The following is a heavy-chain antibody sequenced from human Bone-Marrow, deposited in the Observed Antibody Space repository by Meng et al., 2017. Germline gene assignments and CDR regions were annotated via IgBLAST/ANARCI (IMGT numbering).Heavy chain of an antibody. D-gene: IGHD5-12*01. Sequence: GESLKISCAASGFTFDDYGMSCVRQAPGKGLEWVSGINWNGGSTGYADSVKGRFTISRDNAKNSLYLQMNSLRAEDTAVYYCARDRRGYSGYGDYWGQGTLVTVSS. V-gene: IGHV3-20*04. J-gene: IGHJ4*02. CDR2: INWNGGST. CDR3: ARDRRGYSGYGDY. CDR1: GFTFDDYG.